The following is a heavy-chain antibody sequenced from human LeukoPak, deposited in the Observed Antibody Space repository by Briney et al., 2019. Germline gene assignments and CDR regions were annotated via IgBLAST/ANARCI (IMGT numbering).Heavy chain of an antibody. V-gene: IGHV4-59*01. D-gene: IGHD1-26*01. CDR2: IYYSGST. CDR3: AGPSGSYDY. J-gene: IGHJ4*02. CDR1: GVSISSYY. Sequence: SGTPSLTCAVSGVSISSYYWSWIRQPPGKGLEWIGYIYYSGSTNYNPSLKSRVTISVDTSKNQFSLKLSSVTAADTAVYYCAGPSGSYDYWGQGTLVTVSS.